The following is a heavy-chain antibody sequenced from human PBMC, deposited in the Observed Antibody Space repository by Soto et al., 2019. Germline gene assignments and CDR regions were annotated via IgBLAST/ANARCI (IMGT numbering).Heavy chain of an antibody. CDR1: GGTFSSYA. Sequence: GASVKVSCKASGGTFSSYAISWVRQAPGQGLEWMGGIIPIFGTANYAQKFQGRVTITADESTSTAYMELSSLRSEDTAVYYCAVKKVVVAAGAYFDYWGQGTLVTVSS. CDR3: AVKKVVVAAGAYFDY. D-gene: IGHD2-15*01. J-gene: IGHJ4*02. CDR2: IIPIFGTA. V-gene: IGHV1-69*13.